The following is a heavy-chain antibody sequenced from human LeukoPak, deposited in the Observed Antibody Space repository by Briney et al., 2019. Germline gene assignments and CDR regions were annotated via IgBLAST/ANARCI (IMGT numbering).Heavy chain of an antibody. CDR3: ASRSLPDYYDSSGDYYFDY. CDR1: GGTFISYA. J-gene: IGHJ4*02. CDR2: IIPIFGTA. D-gene: IGHD3-22*01. V-gene: IGHV1-69*05. Sequence: SVKVSCKASGGTFISYAISWVRQAPGQGLEWMGGIIPIFGTANYAQKFQGRVTITTDESTSTAYMELSSLRSEDTAVYYCASRSLPDYYDSSGDYYFDYWGQGTLVTVSS.